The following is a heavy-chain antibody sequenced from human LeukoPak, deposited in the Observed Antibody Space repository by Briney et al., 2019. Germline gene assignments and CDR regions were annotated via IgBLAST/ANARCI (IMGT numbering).Heavy chain of an antibody. CDR2: INHSGST. D-gene: IGHD2-2*01. CDR1: GGSFSGYY. J-gene: IGHJ3*02. Sequence: PSETLSLTCAVYGGSFSGYYWSWIRQPPGQGREWSGEINHSGSTNYNPSLKSRVTISVDTSKNQFSLKLSSVTAADTAVYYCARDGGGRYYSSTSCSRVHAFDIWGQGTMVTVSS. CDR3: ARDGGGRYYSSTSCSRVHAFDI. V-gene: IGHV4-34*01.